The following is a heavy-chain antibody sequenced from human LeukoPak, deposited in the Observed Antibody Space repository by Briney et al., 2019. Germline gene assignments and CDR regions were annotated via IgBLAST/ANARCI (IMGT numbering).Heavy chain of an antibody. J-gene: IGHJ4*02. CDR3: ARGEVSYDSSGYYHTQAYYFDY. CDR1: GGTFSSYA. D-gene: IGHD3-22*01. Sequence: ASVKVSCKASGGTFSSYAISWVRQAPGQGLEWMGRIIPILGIANYAQKFQGRVTITTDESTSTAYMELSSLRSEDTAVYYCARGEVSYDSSGYYHTQAYYFDYWGQGTLVTVSS. CDR2: IIPILGIA. V-gene: IGHV1-69*04.